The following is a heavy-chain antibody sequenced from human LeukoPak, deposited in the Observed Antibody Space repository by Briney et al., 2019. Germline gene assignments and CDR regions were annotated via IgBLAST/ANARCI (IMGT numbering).Heavy chain of an antibody. CDR3: AAIGYTTTSILADY. V-gene: IGHV1-2*02. D-gene: IGHD6-13*01. Sequence: ASVRVSCKASGYTFTGYFMHWVRQAPGQGLEWMGWINPNSGGTNYAQKFQGRVTMTRDTSINTAYMELSGLTSDDTAVYYCAAIGYTTTSILADYWGQGTLVTVSS. CDR2: INPNSGGT. J-gene: IGHJ4*02. CDR1: GYTFTGYF.